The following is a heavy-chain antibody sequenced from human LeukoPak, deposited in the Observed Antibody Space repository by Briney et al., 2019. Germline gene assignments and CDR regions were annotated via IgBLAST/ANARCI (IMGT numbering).Heavy chain of an antibody. CDR3: ARKAYDSSGLGY. CDR2: ISPNSGGT. J-gene: IGHJ4*02. CDR1: GYTFTTYY. Sequence: ASVKVSCKTSGYTFTTYYMHWARQAPGQGPEWMGWISPNSGGTKYAQKFQGRVTMTRDTSISTAYMELSGLTSDDTAVYYCARKAYDSSGLGYWGQGTLVTVSS. V-gene: IGHV1-2*02. D-gene: IGHD3-22*01.